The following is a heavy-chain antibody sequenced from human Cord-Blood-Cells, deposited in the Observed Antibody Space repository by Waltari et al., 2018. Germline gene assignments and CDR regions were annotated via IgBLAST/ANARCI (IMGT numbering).Heavy chain of an antibody. V-gene: IGHV4-34*01. D-gene: IGHD3-10*01. Sequence: QVQLQQWGAGLLKPSETLSLTCAVYGGSFSGYYWSWIRQPPGKGLEWIGEINHSGSTNYNPSLKSRVTISVDTSKNQFSLKLSSVTAADTAVYYWARGLWSDDAFDIWGQGTMVTVSS. J-gene: IGHJ3*02. CDR2: INHSGST. CDR3: ARGLWSDDAFDI. CDR1: GGSFSGYY.